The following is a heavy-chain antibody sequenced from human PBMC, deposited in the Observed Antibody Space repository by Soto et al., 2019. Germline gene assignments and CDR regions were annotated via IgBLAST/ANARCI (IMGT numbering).Heavy chain of an antibody. J-gene: IGHJ6*02. CDR3: ARDLGLTTLRGYYGMDV. CDR1: GFTVSSNY. CDR2: IYSGGST. D-gene: IGHD4-4*01. Sequence: GGSLRLSCAASGFTVSSNYMSWVRQAPGKGLEWVSVIYSGGSTYYADSVKGRFTISRDNSKNTLYLQMNSLRAEDTAVYYCARDLGLTTLRGYYGMDVWGQGTTVTVSS. V-gene: IGHV3-53*01.